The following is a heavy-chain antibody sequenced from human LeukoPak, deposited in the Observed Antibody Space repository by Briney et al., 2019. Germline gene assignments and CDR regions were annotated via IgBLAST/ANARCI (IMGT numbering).Heavy chain of an antibody. V-gene: IGHV3-30*04. D-gene: IGHD6-13*01. CDR3: AREAGIAAAGSFDY. CDR2: ISYDGSNN. J-gene: IGHJ4*02. CDR1: GFTFSSYA. Sequence: PGGSLRLACAGSGFTFSSYAMLWVRQAPGKGLEWVAVISYDGSNNYYADSVKGRFTISRDNSKNTLYLQMNSLRAEDTAVYYCAREAGIAAAGSFDYWGQGTLVTVSS.